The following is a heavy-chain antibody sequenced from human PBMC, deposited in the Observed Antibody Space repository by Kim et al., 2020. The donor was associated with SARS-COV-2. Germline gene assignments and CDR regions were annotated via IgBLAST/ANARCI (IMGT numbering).Heavy chain of an antibody. J-gene: IGHJ6*02. D-gene: IGHD2-2*01. CDR3: ARERYCSSTSCYSGMDV. Sequence: VKGRFTISRDHAKNSLYLQMNSLRAEDTAVYYCARERYCSSTSCYSGMDVWGQGTTVTVSS. V-gene: IGHV3-21*01.